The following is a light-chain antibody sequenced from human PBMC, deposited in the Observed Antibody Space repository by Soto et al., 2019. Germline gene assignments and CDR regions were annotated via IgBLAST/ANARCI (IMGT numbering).Light chain of an antibody. CDR2: NNN. V-gene: IGLV1-44*01. Sequence: QSVLTQPTSASGTPGQRVTISCSGSNFNIGRNAVTWYQQLPGTAPKLLIYNNNQWPSGVPDRFSGSKSGTSASLAISGLQSADEADYYCAVWDDNLNGWVFGGGTKLTVL. CDR1: NFNIGRNA. CDR3: AVWDDNLNGWV. J-gene: IGLJ3*02.